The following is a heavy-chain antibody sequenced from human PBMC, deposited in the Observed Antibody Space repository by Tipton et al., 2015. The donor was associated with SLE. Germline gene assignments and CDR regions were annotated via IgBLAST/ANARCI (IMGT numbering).Heavy chain of an antibody. D-gene: IGHD3-10*01. J-gene: IGHJ4*02. CDR2: INHTGST. V-gene: IGHV4-34*01. CDR1: GGSISGYY. Sequence: TLSLTCTVSGGSISGYYWSWIRQPPGKGLQWIGEINHTGSTNYNPSLKSRVTISVDTSKNQFSLKLSSVTAADTAVYYCALKRGWFGELLHYWGQGTLVTVSS. CDR3: ALKRGWFGELLHY.